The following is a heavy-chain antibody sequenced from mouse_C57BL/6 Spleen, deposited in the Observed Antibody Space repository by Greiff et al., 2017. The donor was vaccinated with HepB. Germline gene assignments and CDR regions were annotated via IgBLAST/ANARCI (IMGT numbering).Heavy chain of an antibody. CDR1: GYPFPSYM. CDR2: INPCSGYT. J-gene: IGHJ4*01. D-gene: IGHD2-10*02. CDR3: ARKRQEGYVDY. V-gene: IGHV1-4*01. Sequence: VQLQQSGAEPARPGASVKMFRKAFGYPFPSYMMHWVKQRPGQGLEWIGYINPCSGYTKYKQKFKDKATLTADKSSSTAYMQLSSLTSEDSAVYYCARKRQEGYVDYWGQGTSVTVSS.